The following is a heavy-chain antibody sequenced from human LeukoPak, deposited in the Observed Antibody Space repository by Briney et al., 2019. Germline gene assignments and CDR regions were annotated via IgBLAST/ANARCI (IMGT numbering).Heavy chain of an antibody. D-gene: IGHD5-12*01. CDR1: GGSTSTTNYY. CDR2: VYYSGST. Sequence: SETLSLTCTVSGGSTSTTNYYWGWIRQPPGKGLEWIGSVYYSGSTYYNPSLKSRVTISVETSKNQFSLNLSSVTAADTAVYYCAKHDGGYDWGPFHSWGQGTLVTVSS. CDR3: AKHDGGYDWGPFHS. J-gene: IGHJ4*02. V-gene: IGHV4-39*01.